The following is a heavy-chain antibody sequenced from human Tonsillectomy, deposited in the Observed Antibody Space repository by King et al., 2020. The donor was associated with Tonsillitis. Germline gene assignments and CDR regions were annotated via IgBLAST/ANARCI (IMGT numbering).Heavy chain of an antibody. Sequence: VQLVESGGGLVQPGGSLRLSCAASGFTVSNNYMSWVRQAPGKGLEWVSIIYSGGNTYYEDSVKGRRKISRDNSKNTLYFQMHSLRAEDTAVYYCARHLFLGYGDYWGQGTLVIVSS. CDR3: ARHLFLGYGDY. V-gene: IGHV3-66*04. J-gene: IGHJ4*02. D-gene: IGHD5-12*01. CDR2: IYSGGNT. CDR1: GFTVSNNY.